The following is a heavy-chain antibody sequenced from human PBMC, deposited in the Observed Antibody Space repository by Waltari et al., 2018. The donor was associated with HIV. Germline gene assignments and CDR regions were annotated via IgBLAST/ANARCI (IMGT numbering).Heavy chain of an antibody. CDR1: GFTFSGST. J-gene: IGHJ4*02. CDR3: TRLVAAVAGTGY. D-gene: IGHD6-19*01. CDR2: IRTKANRYAT. Sequence: EVQRGGSGGGLVKLGGSLKPSGAAPGFTFSGSTLHWVRQASGKGLECVGRIRTKANRYATAYAASVKGRFIISRDDSKNTAYLQMNNLKTEDTAVYYCTRLVAAVAGTGYWGQGTLVTVSS. V-gene: IGHV3-73*01.